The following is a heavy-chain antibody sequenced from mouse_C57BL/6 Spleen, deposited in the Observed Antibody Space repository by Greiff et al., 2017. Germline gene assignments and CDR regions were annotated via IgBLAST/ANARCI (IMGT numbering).Heavy chain of an antibody. CDR1: GYAFSSYW. J-gene: IGHJ2*01. CDR2: IYPGDGDT. Sequence: QVQLQQSGAALVKPGASVKISCKASGYAFSSYWMNWVKQRPGKGLEWIGQIYPGDGDTNYNGKFKGKATLTADKSSSTAYMQLSSLTSEDSAVYFCARGIYYGSSVDYWGQGTTLTVSS. D-gene: IGHD1-1*01. CDR3: ARGIYYGSSVDY. V-gene: IGHV1-80*01.